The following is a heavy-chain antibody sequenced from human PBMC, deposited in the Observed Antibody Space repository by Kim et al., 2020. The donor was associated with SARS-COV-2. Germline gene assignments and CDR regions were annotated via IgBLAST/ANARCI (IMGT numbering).Heavy chain of an antibody. D-gene: IGHD6-6*01. CDR1: GFTFSSYG. Sequence: GGSLRLSCVSSGFTFSSYGMHWVRQAPGTGLEWVAVIWSDGSYKYYADSVKGRFTISRHNSKNTTYLQMNSLRAEDKAVYYCARAGTAARRDEYYFDYWG. J-gene: IGHJ4*01. CDR2: IWSDGSYK. CDR3: ARAGTAARRDEYYFDY. V-gene: IGHV3-33*01.